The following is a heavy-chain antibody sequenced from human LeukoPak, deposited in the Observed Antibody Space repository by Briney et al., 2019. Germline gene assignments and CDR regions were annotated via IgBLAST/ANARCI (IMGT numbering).Heavy chain of an antibody. CDR3: ARKKLTAGAFDI. CDR2: VYTSEST. Sequence: SETLSLTCTVSGDSISSGYWSWIRQPAGKGLEWIGRVYTSESTNYNPSLKSRVTMSVDTSKNLFYLRLGSVTAADTAVYYCARKKLTAGAFDIWGQGTMVTVSS. V-gene: IGHV4-4*07. J-gene: IGHJ3*02. D-gene: IGHD2-21*02. CDR1: GDSISSGY.